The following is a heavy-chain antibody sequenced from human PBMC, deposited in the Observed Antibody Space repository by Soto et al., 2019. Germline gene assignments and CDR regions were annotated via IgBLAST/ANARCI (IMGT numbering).Heavy chain of an antibody. Sequence: QITLKESGPTLVKPTQTLTMTCTVSGFSVSTSGVGVGWIRQPPGKALEWVAPIYWDGDDRYSPSLKSRLTITKDTAKNLLVLTMTNMDPADTATYYCARQRSGGRYVDSWGQGSLVTVSS. CDR1: GFSVSTSGVG. V-gene: IGHV2-5*02. J-gene: IGHJ4*02. CDR2: IYWDGDD. D-gene: IGHD1-1*01. CDR3: ARQRSGGRYVDS.